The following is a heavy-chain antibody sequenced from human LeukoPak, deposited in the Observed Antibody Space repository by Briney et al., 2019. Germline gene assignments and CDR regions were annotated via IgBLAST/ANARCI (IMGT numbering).Heavy chain of an antibody. Sequence: GSLRLSCAASGFTFSSYAMSWVRQAPGKGLEWIGQIHYSGRPDYNPSLKSRVTISVDTSKNQLSLKVTSVTGADTAVYYCARFGVDYDMDVWGQGTTVTVSS. CDR2: IHYSGRP. V-gene: IGHV4-59*01. CDR3: ARFGVDYDMDV. CDR1: GFTFSSYA. J-gene: IGHJ6*02. D-gene: IGHD3-16*01.